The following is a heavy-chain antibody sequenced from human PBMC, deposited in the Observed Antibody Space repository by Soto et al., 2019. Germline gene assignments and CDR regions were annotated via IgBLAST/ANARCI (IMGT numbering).Heavy chain of an antibody. D-gene: IGHD3-22*01. J-gene: IGHJ4*02. CDR3: AKGSRSSGAPYYFDY. CDR2: ISGSGGST. CDR1: GFNFSSYA. V-gene: IGHV3-23*01. Sequence: GGSMRLSCAAAGFNFSSYAMSWVRQAPGKGLEWVSAISGSGGSTYYADSVKGRFTISRDNSKNTLYLQMNSLRAEDTAVYYCAKGSRSSGAPYYFDYWGQGTLVTVSS.